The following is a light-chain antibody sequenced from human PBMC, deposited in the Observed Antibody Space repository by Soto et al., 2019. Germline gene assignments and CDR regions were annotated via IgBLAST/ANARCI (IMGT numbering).Light chain of an antibody. CDR3: QQYNSLWT. J-gene: IGKJ1*01. CDR1: QSIGTW. Sequence: DIQMTQSPSTLSASVGDGVTITCRTGQSIGTWLAWYQQKAGKAPKVLIFDASSLKTGVPSRFSGSGSGTEFTLTISSLQPDDFATYYCQQYNSLWTFGQGTKVDIK. CDR2: DAS. V-gene: IGKV1-5*01.